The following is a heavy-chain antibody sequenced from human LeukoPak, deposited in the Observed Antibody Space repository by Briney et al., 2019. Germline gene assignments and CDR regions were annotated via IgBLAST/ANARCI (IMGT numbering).Heavy chain of an antibody. V-gene: IGHV1-8*01. CDR2: MNPNSGNT. Sequence: ASVKVSCKASGYTFTSYDINWVRQATGQGLEWMGWMNPNSGNTGYAQKLQGRVTMTTDTSTSTAYMELRSLRSDDTAVYYCARVYNRGSGYENWFDPWGQGTLVTVSS. CDR1: GYTFTSYD. D-gene: IGHD3-3*01. CDR3: ARVYNRGSGYENWFDP. J-gene: IGHJ5*02.